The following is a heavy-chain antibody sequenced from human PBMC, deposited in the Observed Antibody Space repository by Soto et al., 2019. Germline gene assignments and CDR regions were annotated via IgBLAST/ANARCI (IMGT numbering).Heavy chain of an antibody. J-gene: IGHJ4*02. D-gene: IGHD3-22*01. V-gene: IGHV1-69*13. CDR1: GGTFSSYA. CDR2: IIPIFGTA. Sequence: SVKVSCKASGGTFSSYAISWVRQAPGQGLEWMGGIIPIFGTANYAQKFQGRVTITADESTSTAYMELSSLRSEDTAVYYCARDMGYYDSSGYYFDYWGQGTLVTVSS. CDR3: ARDMGYYDSSGYYFDY.